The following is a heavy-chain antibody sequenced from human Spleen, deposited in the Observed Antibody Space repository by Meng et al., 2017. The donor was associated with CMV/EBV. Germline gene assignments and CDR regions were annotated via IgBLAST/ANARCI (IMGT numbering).Heavy chain of an antibody. V-gene: IGHV4-34*01. CDR3: ARSPIDFWSGLCWFDS. CDR2: INQSGST. J-gene: IGHJ5*01. D-gene: IGHD3-3*01. Sequence: YGGSFSDFSWNWIRPPPGKGLEWIGEINQSGSTNYNPSLKSRVTISVDTSKKQFSLRLSSVTAADTAVYYCARSPIDFWSGLCWFDSWGQGTLVTVSS. CDR1: GGSFSDFS.